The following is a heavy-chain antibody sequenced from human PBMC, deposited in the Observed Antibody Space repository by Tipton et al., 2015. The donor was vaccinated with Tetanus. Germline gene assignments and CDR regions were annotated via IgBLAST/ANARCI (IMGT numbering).Heavy chain of an antibody. D-gene: IGHD6-13*01. Sequence: GLVKPSEDLSLICTVSGASMGDYYWSWFRQPPGKGLEWKGYIFYGGTTNYSPSLKSRVTISLDTSKNEFSLTLSSVTAAYTAVYYCARGTWLYTSTYHRHWLDPWGQGTLVTVSS. CDR1: GASMGDYY. J-gene: IGHJ5*02. CDR2: IFYGGTT. CDR3: ARGTWLYTSTYHRHWLDP. V-gene: IGHV4-59*12.